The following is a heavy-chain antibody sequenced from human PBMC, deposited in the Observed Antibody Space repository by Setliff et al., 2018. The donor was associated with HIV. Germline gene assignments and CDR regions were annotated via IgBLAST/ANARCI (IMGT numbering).Heavy chain of an antibody. J-gene: IGHJ4*02. CDR1: GYTFNNYG. Sequence: WASVKVSCKASGYTFNNYGISWVRQAPGQGLEWMGWINTHSGYTNYAQNVQGRVTVTMDTSTSTAYMELRSLKSDDTAVYYCARGKTWLRFLDYWGQGTLVTAPQ. V-gene: IGHV1-18*01. CDR2: INTHSGYT. D-gene: IGHD5-12*01. CDR3: ARGKTWLRFLDY.